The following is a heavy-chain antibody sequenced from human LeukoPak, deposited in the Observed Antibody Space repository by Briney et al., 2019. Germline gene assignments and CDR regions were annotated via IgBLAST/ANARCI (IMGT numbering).Heavy chain of an antibody. V-gene: IGHV3-23*01. CDR3: AKESKVVIDY. J-gene: IGHJ4*02. Sequence: PGGSLRLSCAASGFPFSSFGMSWVRQAPGKGLEWVSGISGSGVSTYYADSVKGRFTISRDNSKNTLYLQMNSLRAEDTAVYYCAKESKVVIDYWGQGTLVTVSS. CDR2: ISGSGVST. D-gene: IGHD3-22*01. CDR1: GFPFSSFG.